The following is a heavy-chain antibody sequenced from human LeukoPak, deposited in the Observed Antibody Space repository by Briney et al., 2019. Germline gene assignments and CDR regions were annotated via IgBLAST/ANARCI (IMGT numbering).Heavy chain of an antibody. V-gene: IGHV3-23*01. Sequence: GGSLRLSCAASGFTFSSYAMSWVRQAPGEGLEWVSGISASGVSTYYADSVKGRFTISRDNSKNTLYLQMNSLRAEDTAVYYCAKDRNYYDSSGYIYYFDYWGQGTLVTVSS. D-gene: IGHD3-22*01. J-gene: IGHJ4*02. CDR2: ISASGVST. CDR3: AKDRNYYDSSGYIYYFDY. CDR1: GFTFSSYA.